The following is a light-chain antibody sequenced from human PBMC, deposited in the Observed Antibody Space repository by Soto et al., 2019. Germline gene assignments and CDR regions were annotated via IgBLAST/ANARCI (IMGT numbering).Light chain of an antibody. CDR2: GAS. CDR1: QSVSSN. CDR3: QQYNNWWT. Sequence: EIVMTQSPATLSVSPGERCTLSCRASQSVSSNLAWYQQKPGQAPRLLIYGASTRTTGIPARFSGSGSGTEFTLTISSLQSEDFAVYYCQQYNNWWTFGQGTKVDI. V-gene: IGKV3-15*01. J-gene: IGKJ1*01.